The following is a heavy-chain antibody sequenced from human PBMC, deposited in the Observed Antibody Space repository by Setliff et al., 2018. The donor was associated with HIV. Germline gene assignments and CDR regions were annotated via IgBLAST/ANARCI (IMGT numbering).Heavy chain of an antibody. V-gene: IGHV7-4-1*02. CDR1: AFTFNIYA. J-gene: IGHJ4*02. Sequence: ASVKVSCKASAFTFNIYAIHWVRQAPGQGLEWMGYIDANTGIPTYAQALSGRFVISLDTSVTTAYLQISSLTAEDTAVYYCARDFLGDPDWSLDYWGQGTLVTVSS. D-gene: IGHD3-9*01. CDR2: IDANTGIP. CDR3: ARDFLGDPDWSLDY.